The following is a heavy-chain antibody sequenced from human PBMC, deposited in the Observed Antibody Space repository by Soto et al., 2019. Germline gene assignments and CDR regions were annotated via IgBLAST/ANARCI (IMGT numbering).Heavy chain of an antibody. D-gene: IGHD3-10*01. J-gene: IGHJ4*02. Sequence: QLQLQESGPGLVKPSETLSLTCTVSGGSINNSSFYWGWVRQPPGKRREWIGSIYYSGSADYNPSLKGRLTISVDTSKNQFSLNLSSVTAADTAVYFCARRPLVRGIIPYYFDSWGQGTLVTVSS. CDR3: ARRPLVRGIIPYYFDS. CDR2: IYYSGSA. V-gene: IGHV4-39*01. CDR1: GGSINNSSFY.